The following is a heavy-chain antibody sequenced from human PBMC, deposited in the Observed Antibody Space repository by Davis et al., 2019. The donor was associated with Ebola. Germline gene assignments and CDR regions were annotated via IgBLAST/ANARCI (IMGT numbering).Heavy chain of an antibody. V-gene: IGHV4-38-2*02. D-gene: IGHD5-12*01. Sequence: SETLSLTCNVSGYSIRRGYYWGWIRQPPGKGLEWIGSLFQSVNTYYNPSLESRLNISIDTSKNQLSLKLTSVTAVDTAVYYCARGVYEFSGSSLDGFAVWGPGTMVTVSS. J-gene: IGHJ3*01. CDR1: GYSIRRGYY. CDR3: ARGVYEFSGSSLDGFAV. CDR2: LFQSVNT.